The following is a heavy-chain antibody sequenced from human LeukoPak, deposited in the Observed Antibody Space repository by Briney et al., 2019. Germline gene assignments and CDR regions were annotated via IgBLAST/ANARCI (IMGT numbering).Heavy chain of an antibody. J-gene: IGHJ4*02. D-gene: IGHD3-3*02. CDR1: GGSISSSSYY. Sequence: SETLSLTCTVSGGSISSSSYYWGWIRQPPGKGLEWIGSIYYSGSTYYNPSLKSRVTISVDTSKNQFSMRLTSVTAADTAVYYCARSFFSVLVGHYYFDFWGQGTLVTVSS. CDR2: IYYSGST. CDR3: ARSFFSVLVGHYYFDF. V-gene: IGHV4-39*01.